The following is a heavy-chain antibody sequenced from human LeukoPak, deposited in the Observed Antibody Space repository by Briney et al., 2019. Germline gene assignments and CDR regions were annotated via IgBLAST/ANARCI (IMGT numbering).Heavy chain of an antibody. CDR3: ARAYEYGWFDP. CDR2: INPKTGDT. Sequence: ASVKVSCKASGYTVTGHYLHWVRQAPGQGPEWMGWINPKTGDTTYAQKFRGRVTMTWDTSITTAYMELSSLRSDDTAIYYCARAYEYGWFDPWGQGTQVTVSS. CDR1: GYTVTGHY. J-gene: IGHJ5*02. D-gene: IGHD4/OR15-4a*01. V-gene: IGHV1-2*02.